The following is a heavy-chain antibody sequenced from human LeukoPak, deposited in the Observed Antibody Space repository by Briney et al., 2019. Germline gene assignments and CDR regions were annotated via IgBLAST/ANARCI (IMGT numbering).Heavy chain of an antibody. CDR1: GYSISSGYY. Sequence: SETLSLTCTVSGYSISSGYYWGWIRQPPGKGLEWIGSIYHSGSTYYNPSLKSRVTISVDTSKNQFSLKLSSVTAADTAVYYCARLWSTDCSGGSCPHQPNYWGQGTLVTVSS. V-gene: IGHV4-38-2*02. CDR3: ARLWSTDCSGGSCPHQPNY. J-gene: IGHJ4*02. CDR2: IYHSGST. D-gene: IGHD2-15*01.